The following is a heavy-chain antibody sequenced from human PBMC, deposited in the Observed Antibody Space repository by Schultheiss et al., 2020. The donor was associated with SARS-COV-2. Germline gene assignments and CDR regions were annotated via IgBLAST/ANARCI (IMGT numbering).Heavy chain of an antibody. CDR2: IYYSGST. Sequence: SETLSLTCTVSGGSISSGDYYWSWIRQPPGKGLEWIGYIYYSGSTYYNPSLKSRVTISVDTSKNQFSLKLSSVTAADTAVYYCARGAGYSSSWYLAYYYYYGMDVWGQGTTVTVSS. CDR3: ARGAGYSSSWYLAYYYYYGMDV. V-gene: IGHV4-30-4*01. CDR1: GGSISSGDYY. D-gene: IGHD6-13*01. J-gene: IGHJ6*02.